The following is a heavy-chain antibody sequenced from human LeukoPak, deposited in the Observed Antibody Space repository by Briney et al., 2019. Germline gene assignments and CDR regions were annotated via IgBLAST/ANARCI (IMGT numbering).Heavy chain of an antibody. V-gene: IGHV3-11*01. CDR1: GFTFNKAR. J-gene: IGHJ4*02. CDR3: ARDHYDSSGYFDY. Sequence: PGGSLRLSCGASGFTFNKARMSWVRQTPGKGLEWVSYISSSGSTIYYADSVKGRFTISRDNAKNSLYLQMNSLRAEDTAVYYCARDHYDSSGYFDYWGQGTLVTVSS. CDR2: ISSSGSTI. D-gene: IGHD3-22*01.